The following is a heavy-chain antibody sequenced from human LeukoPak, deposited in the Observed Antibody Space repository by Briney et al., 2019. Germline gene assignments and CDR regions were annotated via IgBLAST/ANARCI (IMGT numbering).Heavy chain of an antibody. J-gene: IGHJ6*03. CDR3: ARFKRYCSGGSCYYYYYYYMDV. V-gene: IGHV4-34*01. CDR2: INHSGST. CDR1: GGSFSGYY. D-gene: IGHD2-15*01. Sequence: SETLSLTCAVYGGSFSGYYWSWIRQPPGKGLEWIGEINHSGSTNYNPYLKSRVTISVDTSKNQFSLKLSSATAADTAVYYCARFKRYCSGGSCYYYYYYYMDVWGKGTTVTVSS.